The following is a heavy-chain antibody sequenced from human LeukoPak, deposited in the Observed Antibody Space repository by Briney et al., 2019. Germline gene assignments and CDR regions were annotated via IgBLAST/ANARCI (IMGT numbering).Heavy chain of an antibody. CDR2: MSGNGDTT. CDR3: AKCSIYFGSGTYFDA. J-gene: IGHJ4*02. V-gene: IGHV3-23*01. D-gene: IGHD3-10*01. CDR1: GFTFNNYA. Sequence: GVSLRLSCAASGFTFNNYAMSWVRQAPGKGLEWVSAMSGNGDTTYYADSVKGRLTISRDNSKNTLYLQMNSLRAEDTAVYYCAKCSIYFGSGTYFDAWAQGTLVTVSS.